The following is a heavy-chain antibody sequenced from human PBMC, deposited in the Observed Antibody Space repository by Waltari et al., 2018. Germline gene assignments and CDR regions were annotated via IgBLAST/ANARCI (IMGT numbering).Heavy chain of an antibody. Sequence: QVRLRESGPGLVKPSETLSLSCMVSGGPISTYYWSWIRQAPGKGLEYIGYIHSSGATKSKPSLEGRVTISLDTSKKEFYLNLTSVTAADTAVYFCVRDICRDAAGCRYFDHWGQGRLVTVSS. CDR3: VRDICRDAAGCRYFDH. V-gene: IGHV4-59*01. CDR2: IHSSGAT. CDR1: GGPISTYY. J-gene: IGHJ4*02. D-gene: IGHD6-13*01.